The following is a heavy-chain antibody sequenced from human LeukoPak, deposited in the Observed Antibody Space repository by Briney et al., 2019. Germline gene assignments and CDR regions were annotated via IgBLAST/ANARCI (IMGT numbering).Heavy chain of an antibody. J-gene: IGHJ5*02. D-gene: IGHD6-13*01. CDR3: ARESSSYFDP. CDR2: IFYSGST. Sequence: KPSETLSLTCSVSGGTIRSYYWSWIRQPPGKGLEWIGNIFYSGSTNYNSSLKSRVTISVDTSKNQFSLKLSSATAADTAVYYCARESSSYFDPWGQGTLVTVSS. CDR1: GGTIRSYY. V-gene: IGHV4-59*01.